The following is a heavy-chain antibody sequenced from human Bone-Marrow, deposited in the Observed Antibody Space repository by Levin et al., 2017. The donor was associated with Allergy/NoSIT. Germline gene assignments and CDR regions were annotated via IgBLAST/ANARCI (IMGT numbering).Heavy chain of an antibody. CDR3: ASSGSGTYYALHY. D-gene: IGHD3-10*01. V-gene: IGHV1-24*01. Sequence: ASVKVSCKVSGNTLTELFMHWVRQTAGKGLEWLGGFDPADRETIYAQKFQGRVTMTEDSSTDTAYMELSSLRSEDTAVYYCASSGSGTYYALHYWGQGTLVTVSS. J-gene: IGHJ4*02. CDR2: FDPADRET. CDR1: GNTLTELF.